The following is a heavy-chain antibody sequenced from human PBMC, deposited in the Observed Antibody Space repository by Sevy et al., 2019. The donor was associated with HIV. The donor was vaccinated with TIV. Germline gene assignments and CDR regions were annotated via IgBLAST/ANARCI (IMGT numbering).Heavy chain of an antibody. CDR3: ARTLVVPAARPFDY. Sequence: ASVKVSCKASGGTFSSYAISWVRQAPGQGLEWMGGIIPIFGTANYAQKFQGRVTITADESTSTAYMELSSLRSEDTAVYYWARTLVVPAARPFDYWGQGTLVTVSS. CDR1: GGTFSSYA. V-gene: IGHV1-69*13. J-gene: IGHJ4*02. D-gene: IGHD2-2*01. CDR2: IIPIFGTA.